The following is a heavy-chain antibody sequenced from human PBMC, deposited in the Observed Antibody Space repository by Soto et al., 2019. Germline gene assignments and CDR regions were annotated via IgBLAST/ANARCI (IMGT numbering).Heavy chain of an antibody. CDR3: ARVESIAVPGGLDAFDI. CDR2: ISGSGGST. D-gene: IGHD6-6*01. V-gene: IGHV3-23*01. Sequence: GGSLRLSCAASGFTFSSYAMSWVRQAPGKGLEWVSAISGSGGSTYYADSVKGRFTISRDNSKNTLYLQMNSLRAEDTAVYYCARVESIAVPGGLDAFDIWGQGTMVTVS. CDR1: GFTFSSYA. J-gene: IGHJ3*02.